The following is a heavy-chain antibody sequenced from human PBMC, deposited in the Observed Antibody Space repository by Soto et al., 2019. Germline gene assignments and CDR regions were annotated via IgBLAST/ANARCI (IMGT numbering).Heavy chain of an antibody. Sequence: QVQLMQSGAEVKQPGASVNVSCKASGYTFTNYYMHWVRQVPGQGLEWRGIINPSGGGPAHAQNCRGRLTTTSDTSTTTSYMELNSLRSEDTAVYFCARSDRGGDAALYVWGQGTMVTVSS. CDR3: ARSDRGGDAALYV. D-gene: IGHD3-16*01. J-gene: IGHJ3*01. CDR2: INPSGGGP. V-gene: IGHV1-46*03. CDR1: GYTFTNYY.